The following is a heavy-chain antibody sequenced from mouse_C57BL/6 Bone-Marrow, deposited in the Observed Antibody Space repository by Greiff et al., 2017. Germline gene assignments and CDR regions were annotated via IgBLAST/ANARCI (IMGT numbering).Heavy chain of an antibody. J-gene: IGHJ1*03. V-gene: IGHV5-17*01. Sequence: EVMLVESGGGLVKPGGSLKLSCAASGFTFSDYGMHWVRQAPEKGLEWVAYISSGSSTIYYADTVNGRFTISRDNAKNTLFLQMTSLRSEDTAMYYWARKRGYFDVWGTGTTVTVSS. CDR2: ISSGSSTI. CDR1: GFTFSDYG. CDR3: ARKRGYFDV.